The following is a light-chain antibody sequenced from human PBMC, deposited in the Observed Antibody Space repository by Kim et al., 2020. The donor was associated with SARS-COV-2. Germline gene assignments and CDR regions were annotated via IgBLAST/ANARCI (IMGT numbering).Light chain of an antibody. CDR2: EVS. V-gene: IGLV2-23*02. J-gene: IGLJ1*01. CDR3: CSYAGSSTTYV. Sequence: QSALTQPASVSGSPGQSITISCTGTSSDVGSYNLVSWYQQHTGKAPKVLIYEVSKRPSGVSTRFSGSKSGNTASLTISGLQAEDEAEYYCCSYAGSSTTYVFGTGTKVTVL. CDR1: SSDVGSYNL.